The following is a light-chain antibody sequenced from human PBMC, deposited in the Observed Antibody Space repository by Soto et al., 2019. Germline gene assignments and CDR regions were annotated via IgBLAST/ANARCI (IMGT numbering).Light chain of an antibody. V-gene: IGKV3-15*01. CDR2: GAS. CDR1: QSVSSN. J-gene: IGKJ5*01. CDR3: QQYQTYAT. Sequence: EIVMTQSPATLSVSPGERATLSCRASQSVSSNLAWYQQKPGQAPRPLIYGASTRATGIPARFSGSGSGTEFTLTISSLQPDDFATYYCQQYQTYATFGQGTRLEIK.